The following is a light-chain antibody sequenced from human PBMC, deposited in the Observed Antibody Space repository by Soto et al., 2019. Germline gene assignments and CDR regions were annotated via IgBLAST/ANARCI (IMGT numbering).Light chain of an antibody. CDR1: QSVSSN. V-gene: IGKV3-15*01. J-gene: IGKJ1*01. CDR2: GAS. Sequence: EIVMTQSPATLSVSPGERATLSCRASQSVSSNLAWYQQKPGQAPRLLIYGASTRATGIPARFSGSASGTEFTLPSSGLQSEDFAVYYCQQYNNLPRTFGQGTKVEIK. CDR3: QQYNNLPRT.